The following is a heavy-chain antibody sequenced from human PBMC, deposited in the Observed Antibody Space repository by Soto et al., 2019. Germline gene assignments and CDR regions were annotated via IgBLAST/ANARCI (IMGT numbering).Heavy chain of an antibody. CDR2: IYADGNM. D-gene: IGHD1-26*01. CDR3: ATPGPKWPRHSVEI. CDR1: GFSVSTNY. V-gene: IGHV3-53*01. J-gene: IGHJ3*02. Sequence: EVQLVESGGGLIQPGGSLRLSCAASGFSVSTNYLTWVRQAPGTGLESVAVIYADGNMYYADSVQGRFTISRDNSKNTLYLQMNSLRAEDTAVYYCATPGPKWPRHSVEIWGQGTMVTVSS.